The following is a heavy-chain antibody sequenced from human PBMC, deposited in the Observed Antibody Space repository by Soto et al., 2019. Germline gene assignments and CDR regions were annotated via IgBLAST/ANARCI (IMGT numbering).Heavy chain of an antibody. Sequence: SETLSLTCAVYGGSFSGYYWSWIRQPPGKGLEWIGEINHSGSTNYNPSLKSRVTISVDTSKNQFSLKLSSVTAADTAVYYCASRKPHYGDKLLSTIQRVSSFRYWGQGTLVTVSS. CDR2: INHSGST. CDR1: GGSFSGYY. D-gene: IGHD4-17*01. J-gene: IGHJ4*02. CDR3: ASRKPHYGDKLLSTIQRVSSFRY. V-gene: IGHV4-34*01.